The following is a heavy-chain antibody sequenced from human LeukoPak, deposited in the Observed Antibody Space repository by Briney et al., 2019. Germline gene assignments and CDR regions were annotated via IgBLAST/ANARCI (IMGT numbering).Heavy chain of an antibody. D-gene: IGHD3-10*01. CDR3: ATALGYKGSSKPFDY. J-gene: IGHJ4*02. CDR2: FDPEDGET. Sequence: ASVKVSCKVSVYTLTELSMHWVRQAPGKGLEWMGGFDPEDGETIYAQKFQGRVTMTEDTSTDTAYMELSSLRSEDTAVYYCATALGYKGSSKPFDYWGQGTLVTVSS. CDR1: VYTLTELS. V-gene: IGHV1-24*01.